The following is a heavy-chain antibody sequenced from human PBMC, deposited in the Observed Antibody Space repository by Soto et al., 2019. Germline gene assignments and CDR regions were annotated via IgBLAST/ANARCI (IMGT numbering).Heavy chain of an antibody. CDR2: ASYDGSET. CDR3: VRDSGWPILNFDS. D-gene: IGHD3-10*01. V-gene: IGHV3-30*03. CDR1: GFDFRSCG. J-gene: IGHJ4*02. Sequence: QVQLVESGGGVVQPGRSLRLACAASGFDFRSCGIHWVRQAPGRGLEWVAAASYDGSETYYADSAKGRFTVSKEISKNTVFLQMNALRHEDTALYFCVRDSGWPILNFDSWGQGTLVTVSS.